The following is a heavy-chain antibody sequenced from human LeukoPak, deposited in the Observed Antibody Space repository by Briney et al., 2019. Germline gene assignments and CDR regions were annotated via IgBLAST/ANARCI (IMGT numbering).Heavy chain of an antibody. J-gene: IGHJ6*03. V-gene: IGHV4-59*01. Sequence: SETLSLTCTVSGGSISSYYWSWIRQPPGKGLEWIGYIYYSGSTNYNPSLKSRVTISVDTSKNQFSLKLSSVTAADTAVYYCARGVKQWLETYYYSYMDVWGKGTTVTVSS. CDR3: ARGVKQWLETYYYSYMDV. CDR2: IYYSGST. CDR1: GGSISSYY. D-gene: IGHD6-19*01.